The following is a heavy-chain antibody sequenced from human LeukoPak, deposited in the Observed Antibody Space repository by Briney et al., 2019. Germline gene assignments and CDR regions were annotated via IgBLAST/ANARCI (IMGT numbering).Heavy chain of an antibody. D-gene: IGHD3-10*01. CDR3: ARFGSYFEY. CDR1: GGSINSYY. Sequence: PSETLSPTCTVSGGSINSYYWSWIRQPPGKRLEWIGHIYYSGSNKNNPSLKSRVTMTVDTSKNQFSLKLTSVTAADTAMYFCARFGSYFEYWGQGILVTVSS. CDR2: IYYSGSN. J-gene: IGHJ4*02. V-gene: IGHV4-59*12.